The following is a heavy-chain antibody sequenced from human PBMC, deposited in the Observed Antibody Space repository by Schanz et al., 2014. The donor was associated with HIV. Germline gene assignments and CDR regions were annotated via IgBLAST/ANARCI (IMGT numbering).Heavy chain of an antibody. V-gene: IGHV3-11*01. D-gene: IGHD2-21*02. CDR3: ASAGDRNYYGMDV. J-gene: IGHJ6*02. CDR1: GVPFSDHY. CDR2: IRSSGSTT. Sequence: QVQLVESGGGVVQPGTSLRLSCAASGVPFSDHYMSWIRQAPGKGLEWVSYIRSSGSTTNYADSVKGRFTISRDNAKNSMYLQMNSLRAEDTAVYYCASAGDRNYYGMDVWGQGTTVTVSS.